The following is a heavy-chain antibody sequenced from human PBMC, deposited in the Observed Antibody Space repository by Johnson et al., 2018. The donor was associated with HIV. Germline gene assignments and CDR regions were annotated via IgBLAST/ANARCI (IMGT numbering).Heavy chain of an antibody. D-gene: IGHD3-22*01. CDR1: GFTFSNYW. CDR2: IKQDGSEK. V-gene: IGHV3-7*05. J-gene: IGHJ3*01. Sequence: VQLVESGGGLVQPGGSLGLSCAASGFTFSNYWMSWVRQAPGKGLEWVASIKQDGSEKYYVESVKGRFTISRDNAKSSLYLQVSSLIADDTAMYFCARDLMDSSDYPPDAFDVWGQGTMVTVSS. CDR3: ARDLMDSSDYPPDAFDV.